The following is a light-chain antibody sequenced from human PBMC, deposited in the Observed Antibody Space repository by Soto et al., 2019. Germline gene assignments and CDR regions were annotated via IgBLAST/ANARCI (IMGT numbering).Light chain of an antibody. J-gene: IGLJ3*02. CDR1: SSDVGTYNY. V-gene: IGLV2-14*01. CDR2: EVS. Sequence: QSALTQPASVSRSPGQSITISCTGTSSDVGTYNYVSWYQQHPGKAPKLIIYEVSNRPSGVSNRFSGSKSGNTASLTISGLQAEDEADYYCSSYITSSTLFGGGTKLTVL. CDR3: SSYITSSTL.